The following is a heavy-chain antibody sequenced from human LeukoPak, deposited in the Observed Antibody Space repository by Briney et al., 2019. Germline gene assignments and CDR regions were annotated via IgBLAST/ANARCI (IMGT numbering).Heavy chain of an antibody. D-gene: IGHD6-13*01. CDR3: AKGYSSSWYDY. CDR1: GYSFTSYD. V-gene: IGHV1-8*01. Sequence: GASVKVSCKASGYSFTSYDINWVRQATAQGVEWMGWMNPNSGNTGYAQKFQGRVTMTRNTSTSTAYMEVSSLRSEDTAVYFCAKGYSSSWYDYWGEGTVVTLSS. CDR2: MNPNSGNT. J-gene: IGHJ4*02.